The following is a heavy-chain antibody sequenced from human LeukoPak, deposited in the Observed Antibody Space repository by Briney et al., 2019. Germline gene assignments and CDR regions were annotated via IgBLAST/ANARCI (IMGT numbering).Heavy chain of an antibody. CDR2: ITWGRDNL. Sequence: GGSLRLSCAASGFTFSSYGMHWVRQAPGKGLEWVSGITWGRDNLAYAASVKGRFTISRDNAKNSLYLQMNSLRAEDTAVYYCAREKTGYSYGDYWGQGTLVTVSS. V-gene: IGHV3-21*01. CDR3: AREKTGYSYGDY. CDR1: GFTFSSYG. J-gene: IGHJ4*02. D-gene: IGHD5-18*01.